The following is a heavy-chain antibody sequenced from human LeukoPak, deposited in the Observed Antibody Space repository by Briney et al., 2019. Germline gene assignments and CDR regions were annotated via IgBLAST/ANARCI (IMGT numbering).Heavy chain of an antibody. CDR1: GGSISSYY. J-gene: IGHJ4*02. CDR3: AREWDILTGYWLDY. D-gene: IGHD3-9*01. V-gene: IGHV4-4*07. CDR2: IYTSGST. Sequence: PSETLSLTCTVSGGSISSYYGSWIRQPAGKGLEWIGRIYTSGSTNYNPSLKSRVTMSVDTSKNQFSLKLSSVTAADTAVYYCAREWDILTGYWLDYWGQGTLVTVSS.